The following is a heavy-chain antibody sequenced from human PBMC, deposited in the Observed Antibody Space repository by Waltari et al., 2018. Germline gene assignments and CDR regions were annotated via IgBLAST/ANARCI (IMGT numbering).Heavy chain of an antibody. D-gene: IGHD3-9*01. V-gene: IGHV1-69*12. Sequence: QVQLVQSGAEVKKPGSSVKVSCKASGGTFSSYAISWVRQAPGHGLEWMGGIIPIFGTANYAQKFQGRVTITADESTSTAYMELSSLRSEDTAVYYCAVRYYDILTGYEDYYGMDVWGQGTTVTVSS. J-gene: IGHJ6*02. CDR1: GGTFSSYA. CDR2: IIPIFGTA. CDR3: AVRYYDILTGYEDYYGMDV.